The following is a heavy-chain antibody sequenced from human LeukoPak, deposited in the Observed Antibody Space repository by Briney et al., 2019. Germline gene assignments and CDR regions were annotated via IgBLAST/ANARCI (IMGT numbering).Heavy chain of an antibody. CDR1: GYSFTSCW. V-gene: IGHV5-51*01. CDR3: ARLERAMVPYFDY. D-gene: IGHD5-18*01. J-gene: IGHJ4*02. Sequence: GESLKISCKGSGYSFTSCWIGWVRQMPGKGLXXXXIIYPGDSDTRYSPSFQGQVTISADKSISTAYLQWSSLKASDTAMYYCARLERAMVPYFDYWGQGTLVTVSS. CDR2: IYPGDSDT.